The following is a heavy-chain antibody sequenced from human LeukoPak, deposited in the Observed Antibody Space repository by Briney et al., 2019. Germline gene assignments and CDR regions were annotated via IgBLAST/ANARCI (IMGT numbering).Heavy chain of an antibody. Sequence: GGSLRLSCAASVFTITTYAVNWVRQAPGKGLEWVSGIGGGGTEYYADSVKGRFIISSDNSQNLVHLQMNSLTVEDTAVYYCARAQGALDYWGQGTLVTVSS. V-gene: IGHV3-23*01. D-gene: IGHD1-26*01. CDR1: VFTITTYA. J-gene: IGHJ4*02. CDR2: IGGGGTE. CDR3: ARAQGALDY.